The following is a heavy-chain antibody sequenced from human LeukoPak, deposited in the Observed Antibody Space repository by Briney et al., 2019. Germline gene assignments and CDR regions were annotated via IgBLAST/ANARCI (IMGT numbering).Heavy chain of an antibody. J-gene: IGHJ4*02. Sequence: QSGGSLRLSCAASGFTFNTFAMSWVRQTPGKGLEWVSSITGSGDGTYYADSVKGRFTISRDNSKNTLYLQMNSLRAEDTAVYYCAKASAMIVVVSKHFDYWGQGTLVTVSS. CDR2: ITGSGDGT. D-gene: IGHD3-22*01. V-gene: IGHV3-23*01. CDR1: GFTFNTFA. CDR3: AKASAMIVVVSKHFDY.